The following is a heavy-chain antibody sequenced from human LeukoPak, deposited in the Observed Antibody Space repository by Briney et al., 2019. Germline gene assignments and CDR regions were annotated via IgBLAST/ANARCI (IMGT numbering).Heavy chain of an antibody. Sequence: GGSLRLSCAASGFTFSSYAMHWVRQAPGKGLEWVAVISYDGSNKYYADSVKGRFTISRDNSKNTLYLQMNNLRAEDTAVYYCARNRGYQQFDYWGQGTLVTVSS. CDR2: ISYDGSNK. CDR1: GFTFSSYA. J-gene: IGHJ4*02. V-gene: IGHV3-30-3*01. CDR3: ARNRGYQQFDY. D-gene: IGHD2-15*01.